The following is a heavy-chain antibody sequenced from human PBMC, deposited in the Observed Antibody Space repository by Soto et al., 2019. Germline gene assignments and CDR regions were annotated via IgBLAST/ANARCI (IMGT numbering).Heavy chain of an antibody. Sequence: ASVKVSCKVSGYTLTELSMHWVRQAPGKGLEWMGGFDPEDGETIYAQKFQGRVTMTEDTSTDTAYMELSSLRSEDTAVYYCATELYYYDSSGGRGGAFDIWGQGTTVTVS. CDR1: GYTLTELS. V-gene: IGHV1-24*01. CDR2: FDPEDGET. CDR3: ATELYYYDSSGGRGGAFDI. J-gene: IGHJ3*02. D-gene: IGHD3-22*01.